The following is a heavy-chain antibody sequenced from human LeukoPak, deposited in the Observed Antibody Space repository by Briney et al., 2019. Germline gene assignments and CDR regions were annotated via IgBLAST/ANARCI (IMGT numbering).Heavy chain of an antibody. J-gene: IGHJ4*02. CDR3: ARSPIVVVPAEYYFDY. CDR1: GYTFTCYG. V-gene: IGHV1-18*01. Sequence: GASVKVSCKASGYTFTCYGISWVRQAPGQGLEWMGWISAYNGNTNYAQKLQGRVTMTTDTSTSTAYMELRSLRSDDTAVYYCARSPIVVVPAEYYFDYWGQGTLVTVSS. CDR2: ISAYNGNT. D-gene: IGHD2-2*01.